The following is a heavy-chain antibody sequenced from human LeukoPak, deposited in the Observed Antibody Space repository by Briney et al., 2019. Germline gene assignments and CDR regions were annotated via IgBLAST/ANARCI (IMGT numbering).Heavy chain of an antibody. CDR3: ARGSIFRII. D-gene: IGHD3-16*01. CDR1: GYTFTSYG. J-gene: IGHJ4*02. Sequence: ASVKVSCKASGYTFTSYGISWVRQAPGQGLEWMGWISAYNGNTNYAQKFQGRVTMTRNTSISTAYMELSSLRSEDTAVYYCARGSIFRIIWGQGTLVTVSS. V-gene: IGHV1-18*01. CDR2: ISAYNGNT.